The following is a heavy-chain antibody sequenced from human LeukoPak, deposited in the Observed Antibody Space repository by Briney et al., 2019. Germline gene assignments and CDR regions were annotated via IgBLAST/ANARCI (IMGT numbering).Heavy chain of an antibody. CDR2: ISPSASHR. J-gene: IGHJ5*02. Sequence: GGSLRLSCAASGFPFSDYAMTWVRQAPGKGLEWFAAISPSASHRYYADFVGGRFTISRDNSKNTLDLQMSSLRAEDTAVYYCVKDRFGSFDPWGQGTLVTVSS. V-gene: IGHV3-23*01. CDR1: GFPFSDYA. D-gene: IGHD5-18*01. CDR3: VKDRFGSFDP.